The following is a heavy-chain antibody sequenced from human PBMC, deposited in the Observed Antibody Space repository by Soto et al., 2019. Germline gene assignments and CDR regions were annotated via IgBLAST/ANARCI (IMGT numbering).Heavy chain of an antibody. Sequence: ASVKVSCKASGYTFTGYYMHWVRQAPGQGLEWMGWINPNSGGTNYAQKFQGRVTMTRDTSISTAYMELSRLRSDDTAVYYCARDHCSGGSFYSGYYGRDVWGQGTTVTVSS. CDR1: GYTFTGYY. CDR3: ARDHCSGGSFYSGYYGRDV. D-gene: IGHD2-15*01. CDR2: INPNSGGT. J-gene: IGHJ6*02. V-gene: IGHV1-2*02.